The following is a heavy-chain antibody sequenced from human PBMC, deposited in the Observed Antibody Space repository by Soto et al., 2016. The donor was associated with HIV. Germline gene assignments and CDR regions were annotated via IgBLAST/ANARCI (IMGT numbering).Heavy chain of an antibody. CDR2: IYSGGNT. V-gene: IGHV3-66*01. CDR1: GFTISSNY. J-gene: IGHJ6*02. CDR3: VRDENYYEAYGMDV. Sequence: EVQLVESGGGLVQPGGSLRLSCAASGFTISSNYMSWVRQAPEKGLGWVSVIYSGGNTYYADSVKGRFTISRDNSKNTLYLQMDSLRAEDTAVYYCVRDENYYEAYGMDVWGQGTKVTVSS. D-gene: IGHD3-16*01.